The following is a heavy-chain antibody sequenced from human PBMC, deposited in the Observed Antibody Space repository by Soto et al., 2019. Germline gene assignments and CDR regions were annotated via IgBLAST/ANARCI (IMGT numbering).Heavy chain of an antibody. CDR3: ARHLLLYYYDSSGYYLRDAFDI. CDR2: ISYSGST. V-gene: IGHV4-30-4*01. J-gene: IGHJ3*02. CDR1: GGSISSGEYY. D-gene: IGHD3-22*01. Sequence: SETLSLTCTVSGGSISSGEYYWTWIRQPPGKGLEWIGYISYSGSTHYSPSLKSRVSITVDTSKNQFSLNLASVSAEDTAVYYCARHLLLYYYDSSGYYLRDAFDIWGQGTMVTVSS.